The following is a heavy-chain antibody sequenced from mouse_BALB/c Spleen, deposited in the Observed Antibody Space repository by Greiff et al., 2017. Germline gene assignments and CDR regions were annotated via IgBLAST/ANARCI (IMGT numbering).Heavy chain of an antibody. CDR3: ARDVYADYDDGSCYAIDY. CDR1: GFTFSSYA. Sequence: EVHLVQSGGGLVKPGGSLKLSCAASGFTFSSYAMSWVRQTPEKRLEWVASISSGGSTYYPDSVKGRFTISRDNARNILYLQMSSLRSEDTAMYYWARDVYADYDDGSCYAIDYWGQGTTVTVSS. D-gene: IGHD2-4*01. J-gene: IGHJ4*01. V-gene: IGHV5-6-5*01. CDR2: ISSGGST.